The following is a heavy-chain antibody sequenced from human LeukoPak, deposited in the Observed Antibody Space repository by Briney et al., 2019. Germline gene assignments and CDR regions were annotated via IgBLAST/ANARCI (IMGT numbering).Heavy chain of an antibody. D-gene: IGHD1-26*01. V-gene: IGHV1-2*02. J-gene: IGHJ3*02. Sequence: ASVKVSCKASGYTFTGYYMHWVRQAPGQGLEWMGWTNPNSGGTKYAQNFQGRVTMTRDTSISTAYMELSRLTSDDTAVYYCARDSGSYFHDAFDNWGQGTMVTVSS. CDR2: TNPNSGGT. CDR1: GYTFTGYY. CDR3: ARDSGSYFHDAFDN.